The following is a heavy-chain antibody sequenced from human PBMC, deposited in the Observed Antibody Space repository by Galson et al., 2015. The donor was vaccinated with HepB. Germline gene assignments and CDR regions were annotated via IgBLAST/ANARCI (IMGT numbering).Heavy chain of an antibody. Sequence: SLRLSCAASGFTFSSYGMHWVRQAPGKGLEWVAVISYDGGNKYYADSVKGRFTISRDNSKNTLYLQMNSLRAEDTAVYYCAKDHYYGSGSYYPKNWFDPWGQGTLVTVSS. CDR2: ISYDGGNK. CDR3: AKDHYYGSGSYYPKNWFDP. V-gene: IGHV3-30*18. CDR1: GFTFSSYG. D-gene: IGHD3-10*01. J-gene: IGHJ5*02.